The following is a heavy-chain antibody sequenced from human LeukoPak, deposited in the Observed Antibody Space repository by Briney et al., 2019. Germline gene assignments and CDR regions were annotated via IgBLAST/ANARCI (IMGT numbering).Heavy chain of an antibody. D-gene: IGHD3-10*01. CDR3: ARAGLRYYGSGTYLSEYFHH. CDR1: GGSISSYY. J-gene: IGHJ1*01. V-gene: IGHV4-34*01. CDR2: IHHSGNT. Sequence: SETLSLTCTVSGGSISSYYWSWIRQPPGKGLEWIAEIHHSGNTNYNPSLKSRVIISVDRSKNQFSLKLSSVTAADTAIYFCARAGLRYYGSGTYLSEYFHHWGQGTLVTVSS.